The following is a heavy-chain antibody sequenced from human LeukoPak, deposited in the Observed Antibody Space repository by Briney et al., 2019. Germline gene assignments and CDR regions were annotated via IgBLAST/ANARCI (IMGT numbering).Heavy chain of an antibody. CDR1: GFTFSSYA. J-gene: IGHJ4*02. V-gene: IGHV3-23*01. CDR3: AKATAGYSSGWYSFDY. CDR2: ISGSGGST. Sequence: GGSLRLSCAASGFTFSSYAMSWVRQAPGTGLEWVSAISGSGGSTYYADSVKGRFTISRDNSKNTLYLQMNSLRAEDTAVYYCAKATAGYSSGWYSFDYWGQGTLVTVSS. D-gene: IGHD6-19*01.